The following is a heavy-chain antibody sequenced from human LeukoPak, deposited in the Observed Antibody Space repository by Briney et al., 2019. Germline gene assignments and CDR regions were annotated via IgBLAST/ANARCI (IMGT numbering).Heavy chain of an antibody. CDR1: GGSISSYY. CDR2: IYTSGST. J-gene: IGHJ4*02. Sequence: SETLSLTCTVSGGSISSYYWSRIRQPAGKGLEWIGRIYTSGSTNYNPSLKSRVTMSVDTSKNQFSLKLSSVTAADTAVYYCARDRSTGFDPDFFDYWGQGTLVTVSS. D-gene: IGHD3-3*01. CDR3: ARDRSTGFDPDFFDY. V-gene: IGHV4-4*07.